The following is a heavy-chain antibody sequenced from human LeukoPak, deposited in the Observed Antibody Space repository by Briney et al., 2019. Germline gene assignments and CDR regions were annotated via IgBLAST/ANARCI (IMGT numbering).Heavy chain of an antibody. D-gene: IGHD2-15*01. V-gene: IGHV1-46*01. Sequence: GASVKVSCKACGYTFTSYHMHWVRQAPGQGLAWMGIINPSGGSTSYAQKFQGRVTMTRETSTSTFYMELSSLRSEDTAVYYCGRGVRFAQGIGWFDPWGQGTLVTVSS. CDR2: INPSGGST. J-gene: IGHJ5*02. CDR1: GYTFTSYH. CDR3: GRGVRFAQGIGWFDP.